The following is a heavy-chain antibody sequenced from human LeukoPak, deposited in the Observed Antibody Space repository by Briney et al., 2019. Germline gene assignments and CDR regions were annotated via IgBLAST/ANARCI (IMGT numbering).Heavy chain of an antibody. D-gene: IGHD2-2*01. CDR1: GFTFSSYS. CDR3: ARVPGFASSTSCWDWFDP. Sequence: GGSLRLSCAASGFTFSSYSMNWVRQAPGKGLEGVSSISSSSSYIYYADSVKGRFTISRDNAKNSLYLQMNSLRAEDTAVYYCARVPGFASSTSCWDWFDPWGQGALVTVSS. J-gene: IGHJ5*02. CDR2: ISSSSSYI. V-gene: IGHV3-21*01.